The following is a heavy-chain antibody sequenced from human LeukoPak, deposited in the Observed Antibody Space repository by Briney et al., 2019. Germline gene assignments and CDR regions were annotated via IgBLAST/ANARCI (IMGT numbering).Heavy chain of an antibody. V-gene: IGHV4-34*01. Sequence: LSETLSLTCGVYGGSFSGYYWSWIRQPPGKGLEWIGEINHSGSTNYNPSLKSRVTISVDTFKNQFSLKLSSVTAADTAVYYCARSPPPAVMVASYLNYNMDVWGQGTTVTVSS. CDR2: INHSGST. D-gene: IGHD5-12*01. CDR3: ARSPPPAVMVASYLNYNMDV. CDR1: GGSFSGYY. J-gene: IGHJ6*02.